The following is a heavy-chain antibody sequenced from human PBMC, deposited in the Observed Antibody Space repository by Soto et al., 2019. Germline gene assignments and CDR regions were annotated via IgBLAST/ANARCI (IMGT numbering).Heavy chain of an antibody. J-gene: IGHJ4*02. CDR1: GFTFSSYG. V-gene: IGHV3-33*01. Sequence: GGSLRLSCAASGFTFSSYGMHWVRQAPGKGLEWVAVIWYDGSNKYYADSVKGRFTISRDNSKNTLYLQMNSLRAEDTAVYYCARVLVGEPSAPDYWGQGTLVTVSS. D-gene: IGHD1-26*01. CDR2: IWYDGSNK. CDR3: ARVLVGEPSAPDY.